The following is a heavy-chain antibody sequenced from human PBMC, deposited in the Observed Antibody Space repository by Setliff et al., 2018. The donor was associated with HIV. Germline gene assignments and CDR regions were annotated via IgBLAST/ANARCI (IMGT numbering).Heavy chain of an antibody. Sequence: TLSLTCAVYGGSFSDYYWSWIRQPPGKGLEWIGEINHSGSTSYSPSLKSRVNISVDTSKNQFSLKLSSVTSADTAVYYCARAQYYYGSVDYYYMDVWGKGTTVTVSS. D-gene: IGHD3-10*01. CDR1: GGSFSDYY. J-gene: IGHJ6*03. V-gene: IGHV4-34*01. CDR3: ARAQYYYGSVDYYYMDV. CDR2: INHSGST.